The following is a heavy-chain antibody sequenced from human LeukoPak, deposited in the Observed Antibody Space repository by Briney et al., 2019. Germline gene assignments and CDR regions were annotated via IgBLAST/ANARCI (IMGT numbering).Heavy chain of an antibody. CDR2: IKQDGSEK. CDR3: AKQVVVAAGGDYFDY. V-gene: IGHV3-7*03. Sequence: PGGSLRLSCAASGFTFSSYWMSWVRQAPGKGLEWVANIKQDGSEKYYVDSVKGRFTISRDNSKNTLYLQMNSLRAEDTAIYYCAKQVVVAAGGDYFDYWGQGTLVTVSS. D-gene: IGHD6-13*01. CDR1: GFTFSSYW. J-gene: IGHJ4*02.